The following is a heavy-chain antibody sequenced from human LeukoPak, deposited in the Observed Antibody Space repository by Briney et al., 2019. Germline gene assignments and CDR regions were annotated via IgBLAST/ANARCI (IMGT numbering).Heavy chain of an antibody. CDR1: GGSISSGGYY. V-gene: IGHV4-31*03. Sequence: SQTLSLTCTVSGGSISSGGYYWSWIRQHPEKGLEWIGCIYYSGTTYYHPSLTSRVAISVDTSKNQFSLKLSSVTAADTAVYYWARSVTVTTWKYRGQGTLVTVSS. CDR3: ARSVTVTTWKY. J-gene: IGHJ4*02. CDR2: IYYSGTT. D-gene: IGHD4-17*01.